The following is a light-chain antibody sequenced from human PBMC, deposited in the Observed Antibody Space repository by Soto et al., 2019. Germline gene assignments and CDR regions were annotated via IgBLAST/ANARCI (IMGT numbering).Light chain of an antibody. CDR3: VSYTGSNTMV. Sequence: QSALTQPASVSGSPGQSITISCTGTSSNVGAYEYVSWYQQHPGKAPKLMIYEVSNRPSGVSNRFSGSKSGNTASLTISGLQCEDEANYYCVSYTGSNTMVFGGGTKLTVL. V-gene: IGLV2-14*01. CDR2: EVS. CDR1: SSNVGAYEY. J-gene: IGLJ3*02.